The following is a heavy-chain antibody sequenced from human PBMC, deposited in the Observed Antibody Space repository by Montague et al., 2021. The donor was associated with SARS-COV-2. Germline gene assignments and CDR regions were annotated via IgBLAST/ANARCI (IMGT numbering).Heavy chain of an antibody. CDR1: GGSISSYY. Sequence: TLSLTCTVSGGSISSYYWSWIRQPPGKGLEWIGYIYYSGSINYNPSLKSRVTISVDTSKNQFSLKLSSVTAADTAVYYCARAPVAHITIFGVVTSFDYWGQGTLFTVSS. D-gene: IGHD3-3*01. CDR2: IYYSGSI. V-gene: IGHV4-59*01. CDR3: ARAPVAHITIFGVVTSFDY. J-gene: IGHJ4*02.